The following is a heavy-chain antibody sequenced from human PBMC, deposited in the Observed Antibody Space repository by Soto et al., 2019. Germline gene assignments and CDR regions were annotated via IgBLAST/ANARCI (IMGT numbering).Heavy chain of an antibody. D-gene: IGHD2-2*01. CDR2: IIPILGIA. J-gene: IGHJ4*02. V-gene: IGHV1-69*04. CDR3: ARASEYCSSTSCSHFDY. Sequence: GGSLRLSCAASGFTFSSYAMSRVRQAPGQGLEWMGRIIPILGIANYAQKFQGRVTITADKSTSTAYMELSSLRSEDTAVYYCARASEYCSSTSCSHFDYWGQGTLVTVSS. CDR1: GFTFSSYA.